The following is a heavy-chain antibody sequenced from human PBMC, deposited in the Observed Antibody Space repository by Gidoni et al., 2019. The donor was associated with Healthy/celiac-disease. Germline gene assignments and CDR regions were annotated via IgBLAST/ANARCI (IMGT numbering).Heavy chain of an antibody. J-gene: IGHJ6*03. Sequence: VQLQQWGAGLLKPSETLSLTFAVYGVSFSCYYWRWIRQPPGKGLEWIGEINHSGSTNYNPSLKSRVTISVDTSKNQFSRKLSSVTAADTAVYYCARGFTICGGVITEDYYYYMDVWGKGTTVTVSS. D-gene: IGHD3-3*01. CDR1: GVSFSCYY. CDR3: ARGFTICGGVITEDYYYYMDV. CDR2: INHSGST. V-gene: IGHV4-34*01.